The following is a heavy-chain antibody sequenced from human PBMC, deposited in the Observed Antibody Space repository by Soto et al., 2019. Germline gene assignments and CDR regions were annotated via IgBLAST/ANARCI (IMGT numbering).Heavy chain of an antibody. CDR2: INHSGST. Sequence: SETLSLTCAVYGGSFSGYYWSWIRQPPGKGLEWIGEINHSGSTNYNPSLKSRVTISVDTSKNQFSLKLSSVTAADTAVYYCARGVLLWFGELSLMDVWGQGTTVTVSS. J-gene: IGHJ6*02. CDR3: ARGVLLWFGELSLMDV. CDR1: GGSFSGYY. D-gene: IGHD3-10*01. V-gene: IGHV4-34*01.